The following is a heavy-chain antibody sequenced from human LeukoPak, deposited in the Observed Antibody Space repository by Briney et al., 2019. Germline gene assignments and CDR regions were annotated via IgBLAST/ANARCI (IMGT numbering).Heavy chain of an antibody. CDR1: GIIFSNYW. D-gene: IGHD6-13*01. CDR2: INRDGSST. CDR3: ARDLAGQDYYYYYMDV. J-gene: IGHJ6*03. V-gene: IGHV3-74*01. Sequence: GGSLRLSCAASGIIFSNYWMHWVRQAPGKGLVWVSRINRDGSSTSYADSVKGRFTISRDNAKNTLYLQMNSLRAEDTAVYYCARDLAGQDYYYYYMDVWDKGTTVTVSS.